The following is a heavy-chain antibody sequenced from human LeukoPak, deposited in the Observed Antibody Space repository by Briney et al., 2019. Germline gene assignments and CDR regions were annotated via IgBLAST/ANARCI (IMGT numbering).Heavy chain of an antibody. CDR3: ARGWGWFDY. Sequence: SGGSLRLSCEASGFTFSSYGMNWVRQAPGKGLEWVSYISSSGSTIYYADSVKGRFTISRDNAKNSLYLQMNSLRAEDTAVYYCARGWGWFDYWGQGTLVTVSS. CDR1: GFTFSSYG. CDR2: ISSSGSTI. D-gene: IGHD3-16*01. J-gene: IGHJ4*02. V-gene: IGHV3-48*03.